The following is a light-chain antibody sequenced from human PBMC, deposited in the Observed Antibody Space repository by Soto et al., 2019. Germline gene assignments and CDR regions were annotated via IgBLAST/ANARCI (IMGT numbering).Light chain of an antibody. Sequence: ERVMTQSPATLSVSPGERATLSCRASQSVGGDLAWYQQKPGQAPRLRIYGASSRAPGIPDRFSGSGSGTEFTLTISSLQSEDSAVYYCQQYENWPQLTFGGGTKVEIK. V-gene: IGKV3-15*01. J-gene: IGKJ4*01. CDR3: QQYENWPQLT. CDR2: GAS. CDR1: QSVGGD.